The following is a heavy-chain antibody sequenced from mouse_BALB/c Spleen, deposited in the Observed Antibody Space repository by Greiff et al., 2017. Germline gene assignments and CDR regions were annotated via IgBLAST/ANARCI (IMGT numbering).Heavy chain of an antibody. D-gene: IGHD4-1*01. CDR1: GFTFNTNA. J-gene: IGHJ3*01. CDR3: VGTGPWFAY. Sequence: DAGGGLVQPKGSLKLSCAASGFTFNTNAMNWVRQAPGKGLEWVARIRSKSNNYATYYADSVKDRFTISRDDSQSMLYLQMNNLKTEDTAMYYCVGTGPWFAYWGQGTLVTVSA. V-gene: IGHV10S3*01. CDR2: IRSKSNNYAT.